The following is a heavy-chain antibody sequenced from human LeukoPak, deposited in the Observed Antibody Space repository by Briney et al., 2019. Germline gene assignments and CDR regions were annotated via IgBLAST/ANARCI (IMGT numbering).Heavy chain of an antibody. CDR1: GYTFTDYY. CDR2: VDPEDGET. Sequence: ATVKISCKVSGYTFTDYYMHWVQQAPGKGLEWMGLVDPEDGETICAEKFQGRVTITADTSTDTAYMELSGLRSEDTAVYYCATGPNHYYDSSGQPQALYMDVWGKGTTVTVSS. V-gene: IGHV1-69-2*01. CDR3: ATGPNHYYDSSGQPQALYMDV. J-gene: IGHJ6*03. D-gene: IGHD3-22*01.